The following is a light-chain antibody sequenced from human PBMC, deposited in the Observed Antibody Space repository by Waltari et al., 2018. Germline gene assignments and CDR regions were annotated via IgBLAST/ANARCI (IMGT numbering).Light chain of an antibody. Sequence: EIVLTQSPGTLSLSPGERATLSCRASQSVGTSLAWYQQKRGQAPRRLIYGTFSRATGIPDRVSGSGSGTDFSLTISRLEPEDYAVYYCQHYVRLPATFGQGTKVEIK. CDR3: QHYVRLPAT. J-gene: IGKJ1*01. CDR2: GTF. V-gene: IGKV3-20*01. CDR1: QSVGTS.